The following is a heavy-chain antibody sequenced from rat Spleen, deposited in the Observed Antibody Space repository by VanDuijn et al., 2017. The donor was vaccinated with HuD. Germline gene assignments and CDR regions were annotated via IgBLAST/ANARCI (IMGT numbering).Heavy chain of an antibody. D-gene: IGHD1-5*01. J-gene: IGHJ3*01. Sequence: EVQLVESGGGLIQPGRSLTLSCSASGFIFSDYGMAWVRQAPKKGLEWVATINYEGVKTYYRDSVKGQFTISRDNAKSTLYLQMDSLRSEDTATYYCTTERYPPFAYWGQGTLVTVSS. CDR3: TTERYPPFAY. CDR2: INYEGVKT. V-gene: IGHV5S10*01. CDR1: GFIFSDYG.